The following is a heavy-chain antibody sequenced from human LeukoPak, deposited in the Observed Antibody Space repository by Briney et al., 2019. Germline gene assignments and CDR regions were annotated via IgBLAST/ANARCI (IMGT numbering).Heavy chain of an antibody. CDR3: ARGGWRAAGGQVGPVEAFDI. D-gene: IGHD6-19*01. CDR1: GGSISSGSYY. Sequence: SETLSLTCTVSGGSISSGSYYWSWIRQPPGKGLEWIGYIYYSGSSNYNPSLKSRVTISVDTSKNQFSLKLSSVTAADTAVYYCARGGWRAAGGQVGPVEAFDIWGQGTMVTVSS. J-gene: IGHJ3*02. V-gene: IGHV4-61*01. CDR2: IYYSGSS.